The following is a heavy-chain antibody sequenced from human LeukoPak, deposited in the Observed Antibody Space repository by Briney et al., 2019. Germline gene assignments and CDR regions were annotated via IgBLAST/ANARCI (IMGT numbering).Heavy chain of an antibody. CDR3: ARVSYDFWSGYYTSNWFDP. V-gene: IGHV4-31*03. CDR1: GGSISSGGYY. CDR2: IYYSGST. Sequence: SETLSLTCTVSGGSISSGGYYWSWIRQHPVKGLEWIGYIYYSGSTYYNPSLKSRVTISVDTSKNQFSLKLSSVTAADTAVYYCARVSYDFWSGYYTSNWFDPWGQGTLVTVSS. D-gene: IGHD3-3*01. J-gene: IGHJ5*02.